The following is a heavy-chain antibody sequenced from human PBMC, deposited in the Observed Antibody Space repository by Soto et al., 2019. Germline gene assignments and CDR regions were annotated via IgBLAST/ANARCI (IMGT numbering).Heavy chain of an antibody. CDR2: IVVGSGNT. CDR1: GFTFTSSA. V-gene: IGHV1-58*01. Sequence: ASVKVSCKASGFTFTSSAVQWVRQARGQRLEWIGWIVVGSGNTNYAQKFQERVTITRDMSTSTAYMELSSLRSEDTAVYYCAASYYYGDYGQYYFDYWGQGILVTVSS. J-gene: IGHJ4*02. D-gene: IGHD4-17*01. CDR3: AASYYYGDYGQYYFDY.